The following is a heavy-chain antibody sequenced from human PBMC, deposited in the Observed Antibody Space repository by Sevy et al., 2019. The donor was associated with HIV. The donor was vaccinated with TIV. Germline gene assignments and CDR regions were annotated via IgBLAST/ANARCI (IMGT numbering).Heavy chain of an antibody. V-gene: IGHV3-30-3*01. J-gene: IGHJ6*02. Sequence: GGSLRLSCAASGFTFSSYAMHWVRQAPGKGLEWVAVISYDGSNKYYADSVKGRFTISRDNSKNTLYLQMNSLRAEDTAVYYCARDRSRGYSGYDGYYYYGMYVWGQGTTVTVSS. CDR3: ARDRSRGYSGYDGYYYYGMYV. D-gene: IGHD5-12*01. CDR1: GFTFSSYA. CDR2: ISYDGSNK.